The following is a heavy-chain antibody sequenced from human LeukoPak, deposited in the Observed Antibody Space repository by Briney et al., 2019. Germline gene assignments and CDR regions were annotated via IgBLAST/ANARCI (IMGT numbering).Heavy chain of an antibody. V-gene: IGHV3-23*01. J-gene: IGHJ6*02. CDR3: AKDLGYGDYGYYYYYGMDV. CDR2: ISGSGGST. Sequence: GGSLRLSCAASGFTVSSNYMSWVRQAPGKGLEWVSAISGSGGSTYYADSVKGRYTISRDNSKNTLYLQMNSLRAEDTAVYYCAKDLGYGDYGYYYYYGMDVWGQGTTVTVSS. CDR1: GFTVSSNY. D-gene: IGHD4-17*01.